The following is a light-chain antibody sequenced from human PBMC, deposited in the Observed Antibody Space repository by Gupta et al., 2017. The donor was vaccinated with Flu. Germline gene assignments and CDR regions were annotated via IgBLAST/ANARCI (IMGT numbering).Light chain of an antibody. Sequence: EIVMTQSPATLSVSPGERATLSCRASQSVSSNLAWYQQKPGQAPRLLIYGASTRATGIPARFSGSGSGTEFTLTISSLQSEDFAVYYCQQYKNWPRTFGQGTKGGNQT. J-gene: IGKJ1*01. CDR3: QQYKNWPRT. V-gene: IGKV3-15*01. CDR2: GAS. CDR1: QSVSSN.